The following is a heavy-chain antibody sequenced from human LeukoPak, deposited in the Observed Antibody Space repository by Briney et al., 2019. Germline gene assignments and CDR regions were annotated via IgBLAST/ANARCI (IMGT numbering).Heavy chain of an antibody. D-gene: IGHD3-3*01. Sequence: SETLSLTCAVYSGSFSGYYWSWIRQPPGKGLEWIGEINHSGSTNYNPSLKSRVTISVDTSKNQFSLKLSSVTAADTAVYYCARASRVVYYDFWSGYYRDAFDIWGQGTMVTVSS. CDR2: INHSGST. V-gene: IGHV4-34*01. CDR1: SGSFSGYY. CDR3: ARASRVVYYDFWSGYYRDAFDI. J-gene: IGHJ3*02.